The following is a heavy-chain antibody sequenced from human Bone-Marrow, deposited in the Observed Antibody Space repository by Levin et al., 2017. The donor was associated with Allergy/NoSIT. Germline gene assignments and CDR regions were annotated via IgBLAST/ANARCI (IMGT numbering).Heavy chain of an antibody. CDR3: VKDRSGSWTFDY. J-gene: IGHJ4*02. Sequence: GESLKISCVVSGFTFSSYAMHWVRQAPGKGLEWVAVIQFHGNEYYYGDSVRGRFTISRDNSENTLYLQMNSLREEDTAVYYCVKDRSGSWTFDYWGQGTLVTVSS. CDR1: GFTFSSYA. V-gene: IGHV3-30*18. D-gene: IGHD6-13*01. CDR2: IQFHGNEY.